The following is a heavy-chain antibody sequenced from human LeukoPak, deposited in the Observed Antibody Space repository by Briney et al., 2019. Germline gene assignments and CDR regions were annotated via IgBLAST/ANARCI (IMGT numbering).Heavy chain of an antibody. D-gene: IGHD1-26*01. CDR1: GFTFSRYA. CDR3: PKDLAGWEPLDAFDI. V-gene: IGHV3-23*01. CDR2: ISGSGGST. Sequence: GGSLRLYCAASGFTFSRYAMSWARQAPGKGLKSVSAISGSGGSTYYADSVKGRFTIPRGNSKTTLYLQMNSLRAEDTSVYYCPKDLAGWEPLDAFDISGQGTMVTVSS. J-gene: IGHJ3*02.